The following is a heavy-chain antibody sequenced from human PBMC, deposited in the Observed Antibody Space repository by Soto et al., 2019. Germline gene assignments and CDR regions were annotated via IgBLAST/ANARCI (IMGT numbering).Heavy chain of an antibody. CDR2: ISWNSGSI. CDR1: GFTFDDYA. Sequence: EVQLVESGGGLVQPGRSLRLSCAASGFTFDDYAMHWVRQAPGKGLEWVSGISWNSGSIGYADSVKGRFTISRDNAKNSLYLQMNSLRAEDTALYYCAKDRLNTYYYGSGSAAFDIWGQGTMVTVSS. V-gene: IGHV3-9*01. CDR3: AKDRLNTYYYGSGSAAFDI. J-gene: IGHJ3*02. D-gene: IGHD3-10*01.